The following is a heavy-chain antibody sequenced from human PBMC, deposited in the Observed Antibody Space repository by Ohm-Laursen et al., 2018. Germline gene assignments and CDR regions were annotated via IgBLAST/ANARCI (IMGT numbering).Heavy chain of an antibody. CDR1: GYTFTGYY. J-gene: IGHJ5*02. D-gene: IGHD6-13*01. CDR3: ARDRDSSSWSNWFDP. V-gene: IGHV1-2*02. Sequence: SVKVSCKASGYTFTGYYMHWVRQAPGQGLEWMGWINPNSGGTNYAQKFQGRVTMTRDTSISTAYMELSRLRSDDTAVYYCARDRDSSSWSNWFDPWGQGTLVTVSS. CDR2: INPNSGGT.